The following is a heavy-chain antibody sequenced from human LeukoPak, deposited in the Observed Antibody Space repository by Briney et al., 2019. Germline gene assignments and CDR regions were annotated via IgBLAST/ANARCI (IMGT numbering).Heavy chain of an antibody. J-gene: IGHJ4*02. Sequence: SETLSLTCAVSGGSISSSNWWSWVRQPPGKGLERIGEIYHSGSTNYNPSLKSRVTMSVDTSKNQFSLKLSSVTAADTAVYYCARGIRGSYYFDYWGQGTLVTVSS. V-gene: IGHV4-4*02. CDR1: GGSISSSNW. CDR3: ARGIRGSYYFDY. CDR2: IYHSGST. D-gene: IGHD3-10*01.